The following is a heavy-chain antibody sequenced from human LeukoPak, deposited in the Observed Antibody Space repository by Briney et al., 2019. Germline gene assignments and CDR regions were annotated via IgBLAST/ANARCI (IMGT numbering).Heavy chain of an antibody. J-gene: IGHJ4*02. CDR1: GFTFNYYA. D-gene: IGHD3-9*01. Sequence: GGSLRLSCAASGFTFNYYAMNWVRQAPGKGLEWVSAISGSGGSTYYADSVKGRFTISRDNSKNTLYLQMNSLRAEDTAVYYCATKNDILTGYYGDWGQGTLVTVSS. CDR2: ISGSGGST. CDR3: ATKNDILTGYYGD. V-gene: IGHV3-23*01.